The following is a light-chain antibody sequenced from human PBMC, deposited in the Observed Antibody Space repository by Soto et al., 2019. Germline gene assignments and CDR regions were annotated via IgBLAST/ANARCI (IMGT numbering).Light chain of an antibody. Sequence: EIVLTQSPGTLSLSPGERATLSCRASQSVSSSYLAWYQQKPGQAPRLLIYGASSRATGIPDRFSGSGSGTDFTLTICRLELEDFAVYYCQQYGSSPRTFGQGTKVEIK. CDR2: GAS. V-gene: IGKV3-20*01. CDR3: QQYGSSPRT. J-gene: IGKJ1*01. CDR1: QSVSSSY.